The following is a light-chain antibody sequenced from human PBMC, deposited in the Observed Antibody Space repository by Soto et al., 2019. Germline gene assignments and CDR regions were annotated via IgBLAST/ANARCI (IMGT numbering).Light chain of an antibody. J-gene: IGKJ1*01. CDR2: GAP. CDR1: QSVGSD. Sequence: EIVTTPSPATLSVSQRERATLSCRASQSVGSDLAWYQQKPGQAPRLLIYGAPTRATGFPARFSVSGSGTEFTLTISSLQSENIAVYYCQQYNNWPQTFGQGTKV. V-gene: IGKV3-15*01. CDR3: QQYNNWPQT.